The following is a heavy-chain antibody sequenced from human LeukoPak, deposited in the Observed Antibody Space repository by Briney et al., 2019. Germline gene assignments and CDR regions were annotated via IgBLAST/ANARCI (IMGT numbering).Heavy chain of an antibody. V-gene: IGHV3-15*01. CDR3: TTDGDYYDSSLNFDY. Sequence: GGSLRLSCAASGFTFSNAWMSWVRQAPGKGLEWVGRIKSKTDGGTTDYAAPVKGRFTISRDDSKNTLYLQMNSLKTEDTAVYCCTTDGDYYDSSLNFDYWGQGTLVTVSS. CDR1: GFTFSNAW. D-gene: IGHD3-22*01. J-gene: IGHJ4*02. CDR2: IKSKTDGGTT.